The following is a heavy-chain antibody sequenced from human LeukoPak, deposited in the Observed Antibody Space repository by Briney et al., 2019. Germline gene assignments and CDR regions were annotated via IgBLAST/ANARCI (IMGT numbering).Heavy chain of an antibody. Sequence: GGSLRLSCAASGFTFSSCAMSWVRQAPGKGLEWVSAISGSGGSTYYADSVKGRFTISRDNSKNTVYLQMNSLRAEDTAVYYCARDSPDYGGKGFDYWGQGTPVTVSS. CDR2: ISGSGGST. CDR1: GFTFSSCA. CDR3: ARDSPDYGGKGFDY. V-gene: IGHV3-23*01. J-gene: IGHJ4*02. D-gene: IGHD4-23*01.